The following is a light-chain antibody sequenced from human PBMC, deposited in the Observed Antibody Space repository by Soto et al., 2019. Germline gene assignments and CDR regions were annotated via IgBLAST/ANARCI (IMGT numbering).Light chain of an antibody. Sequence: DIVMTQSPLSLPVTPEEPASIACRSIXSLLHRNGYNYLAWYQQKPGQAPRVLIYGASSRAAGIPDRFSGSGSGTDFSLIISRLEPEHSAVYYCHQYDNAPQTFGQGTKVDI. CDR3: HQYDNAPQT. CDR1: XSLLHRNGYNY. V-gene: IGKV3-20*01. J-gene: IGKJ2*01. CDR2: GAS.